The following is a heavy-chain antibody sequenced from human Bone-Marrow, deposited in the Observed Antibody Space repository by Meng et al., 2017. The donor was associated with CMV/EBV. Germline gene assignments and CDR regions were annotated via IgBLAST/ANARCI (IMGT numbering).Heavy chain of an antibody. CDR1: GGSISSYY. V-gene: IGHV4-34*01. J-gene: IGHJ1*01. CDR3: ARGPLLQH. CDR2: ISYSGNA. Sequence: GSLRLSCTVSGGSISSYYWSWIRQPPGKGLEWIGEISYSGNANYGPSVKSRVTISVSRSRNQFSLKLNSVTVADTAVYYCARGPLLQHWGQGTLVTVSS.